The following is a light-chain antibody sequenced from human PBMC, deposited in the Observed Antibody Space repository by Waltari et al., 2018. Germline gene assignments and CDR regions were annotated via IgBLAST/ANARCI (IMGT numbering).Light chain of an antibody. Sequence: SSELTQDPAVSVALGRTVRITRQGDSPRSYYASWYQQKPGQAPVLVIYGKNNRPSGIPDRFSGSSSGNTASLTITGAQAEDEADYYCNSRDSSGNHVVFGGGTKLTVL. CDR2: GKN. CDR1: SPRSYY. V-gene: IGLV3-19*01. J-gene: IGLJ2*01. CDR3: NSRDSSGNHVV.